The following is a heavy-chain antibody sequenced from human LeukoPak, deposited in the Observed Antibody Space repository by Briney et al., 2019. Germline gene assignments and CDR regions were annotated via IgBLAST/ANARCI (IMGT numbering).Heavy chain of an antibody. V-gene: IGHV4-59*01. J-gene: IGHJ5*02. CDR3: ARASYKPGHSSGWLDH. Sequence: KPSETLSLTCTVSGGSISNYYWNWIRQPPGKGLEWIGYSSYSGSTDYNPSLKSRVTISVDTSKNQFSLKVTSVTAADTAVYYCARASYKPGHSSGWLDHWGQGTLVTVSS. CDR2: SSYSGST. D-gene: IGHD6-19*01. CDR1: GGSISNYY.